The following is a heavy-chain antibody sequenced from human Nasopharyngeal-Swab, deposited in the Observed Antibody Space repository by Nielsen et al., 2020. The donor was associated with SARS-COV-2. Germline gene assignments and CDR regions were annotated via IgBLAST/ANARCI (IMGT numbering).Heavy chain of an antibody. V-gene: IGHV4-59*01. D-gene: IGHD3-9*01. CDR3: ARGDILTPYYYMDV. CDR2: VYYSGST. CDR1: GGSISSYY. Sequence: SETLSLTCTVSGGSISSYYWNWVRQPPGKGLEWIAYVYYSGSTKYNPSLKGRVTISVDRAKNQVSLKLTSVTAADTAVYYCARGDILTPYYYMDVWGRGTTVAVSS. J-gene: IGHJ6*03.